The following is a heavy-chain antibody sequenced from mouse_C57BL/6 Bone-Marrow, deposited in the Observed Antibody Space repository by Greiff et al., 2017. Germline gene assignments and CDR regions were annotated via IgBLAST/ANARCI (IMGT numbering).Heavy chain of an antibody. CDR1: GYTFTSYG. Sequence: VKLMESGAELARPGASVKLSCKASGYTFTSYGISWVKQRTGQGLEWIGEIYPRSGNTYYNEKFKGTATLTADKSSSTAYMELRSLTSEDSAVYFCARGDYYGSSYHFDYWGQGTTLTVSS. CDR2: IYPRSGNT. CDR3: ARGDYYGSSYHFDY. V-gene: IGHV1-81*01. D-gene: IGHD1-1*01. J-gene: IGHJ2*01.